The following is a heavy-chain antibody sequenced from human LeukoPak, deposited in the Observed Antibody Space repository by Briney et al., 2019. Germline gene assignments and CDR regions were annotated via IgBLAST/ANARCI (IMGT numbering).Heavy chain of an antibody. CDR2: ISSGSSYR. Sequence: GSLRLSCAASRFTFSSYSMNWIRQAPGKGLEWVSAISSGSSYRYYADSVKGRFTVSRDNAKNSLYLEMNSLRVDDTAVYYCAKSGLNRFDYWGQGTLVTVSS. J-gene: IGHJ4*02. CDR3: AKSGLNRFDY. CDR1: RFTFSSYS. V-gene: IGHV3-21*06. D-gene: IGHD2-15*01.